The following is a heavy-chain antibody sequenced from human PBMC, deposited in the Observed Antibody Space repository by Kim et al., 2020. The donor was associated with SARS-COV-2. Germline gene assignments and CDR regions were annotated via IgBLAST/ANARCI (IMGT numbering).Heavy chain of an antibody. J-gene: IGHJ3*02. CDR1: GGSISSYY. CDR3: ARDKSRIPPGASDI. CDR2: IYYSGST. Sequence: SETLSLTCTVSGGSISSYYWSWIRQPPGKGLEWIGYIYYSGSTNYNPSLKSRVTISVDTSKNQFSLKLRSVTDADTAVYYCARDKSRIPPGASDIWGQGT. V-gene: IGHV4-59*01.